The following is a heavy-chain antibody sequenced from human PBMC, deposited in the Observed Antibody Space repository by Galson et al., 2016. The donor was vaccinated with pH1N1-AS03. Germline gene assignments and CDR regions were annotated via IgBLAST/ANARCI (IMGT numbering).Heavy chain of an antibody. CDR3: ALPNSWGNAFEI. J-gene: IGHJ3*02. V-gene: IGHV2-5*02. Sequence: PALVKPPQTLTLTCSLSGVSVPSSGLAVGWFRLPPGKALEWLALIYWDDAKRFCPSLRNRLTITKDTSRNQAVLTVTNVDPLDTATYFCALPNSWGNAFEIWGPGTMVTVAS. D-gene: IGHD3-16*01. CDR2: IYWDDAK. CDR1: GVSVPSSGLA.